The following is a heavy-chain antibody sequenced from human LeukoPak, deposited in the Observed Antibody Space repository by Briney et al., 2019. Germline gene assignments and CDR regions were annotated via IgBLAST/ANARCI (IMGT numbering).Heavy chain of an antibody. D-gene: IGHD1-14*01. V-gene: IGHV4-59*01. CDR2: IYYSGST. CDR3: ARNRDSPYYFDY. J-gene: IGHJ4*02. CDR1: GGSISSYY. Sequence: TSETLSLTCTVSGGSISSYYWSWIRQPPGKGLEWIGYIYYSGSTNYNPSLKSRVTISVDTSKNQFSLKLSSVTAADTAVYYCARNRDSPYYFDYWGRGTLVTVSS.